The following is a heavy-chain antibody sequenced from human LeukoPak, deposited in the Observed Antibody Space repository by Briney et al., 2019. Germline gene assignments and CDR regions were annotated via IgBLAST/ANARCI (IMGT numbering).Heavy chain of an antibody. Sequence: PGWSLRLSCAASGFTISSYGMHWIRRAPGKGLEWVAFIRYDGSNKYYADSVKGRFTISRDNSKNTLYLQMNSLRAEDTAVYYCAKDWAGYSSSTTLDYWGQGTLVTVSS. CDR1: GFTISSYG. CDR3: AKDWAGYSSSTTLDY. V-gene: IGHV3-30*02. J-gene: IGHJ4*02. CDR2: IRYDGSNK. D-gene: IGHD6-13*01.